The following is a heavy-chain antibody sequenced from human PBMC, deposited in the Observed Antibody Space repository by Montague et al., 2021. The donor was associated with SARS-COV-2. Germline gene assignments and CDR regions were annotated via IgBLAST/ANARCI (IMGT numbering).Heavy chain of an antibody. CDR3: ARRPTGLEPPFDP. CDR1: GDSIRGATYY. V-gene: IGHV4-39*01. CDR2: IYYSGST. D-gene: IGHD1-1*01. J-gene: IGHJ5*02. Sequence: SETLSLTCDVSGDSIRGATYYWAWIRQPPGRGLDWFGNIYYSGSTRYNPSLKRRFTMSVDTSKNQFALHLNLVTAADTAVYYCARRPTGLEPPFDPWGQGTLVIVSS.